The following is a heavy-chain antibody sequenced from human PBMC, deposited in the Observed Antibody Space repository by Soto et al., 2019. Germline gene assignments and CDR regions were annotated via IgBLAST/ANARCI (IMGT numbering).Heavy chain of an antibody. CDR1: GGTFSNYA. V-gene: IGHV1-69*12. J-gene: IGHJ1*01. D-gene: IGHD3-22*01. CDR3: ATGGERDYYDHSGWR. CDR2: IIPIFGTV. Sequence: QVQLVQSGAEVKKPGSSVKVSCKASGGTFSNYALDWVRQAPGQGLEWMGGIIPIFGTVRHAQNFQGRVTITADESTPTAYMELSSLRYEDTAMYYCATGGERDYYDHSGWRWGQSTLVTVSS.